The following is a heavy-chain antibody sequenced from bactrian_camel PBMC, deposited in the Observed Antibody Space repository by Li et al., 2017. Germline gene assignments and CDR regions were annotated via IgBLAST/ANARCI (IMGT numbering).Heavy chain of an antibody. CDR3: TAGRLEFGGMSDIPCSNDY. CDR2: VDADDIS. CDR1: GYTSSSKG. V-gene: IGHV3S53*01. D-gene: IGHD6*01. Sequence: HVQLVESGGGSVRPGGSLTLSCVAPGYTSSSKGIGWFRRAPGKEREGVAVVDADDISMYAESVKGRFIVSRDKADNTLYLQMNSLIPEDTGMYYCTAGRLEFGGMSDIPCSNDYWGQGTQVTVS. J-gene: IGHJ4*01.